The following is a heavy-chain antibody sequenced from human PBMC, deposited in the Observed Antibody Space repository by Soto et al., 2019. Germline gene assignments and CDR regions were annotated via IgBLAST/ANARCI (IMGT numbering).Heavy chain of an antibody. V-gene: IGHV3-30-3*01. D-gene: IGHD7-27*01. CDR3: ARDPKTSGGQHWAFNYFDS. CDR1: GFSFSISP. J-gene: IGHJ4*02. CDR2: ISYDGTYK. Sequence: GGSLRLSCAASGFSFSISPMHWVRQAPGKGPEWVALISYDGTYKFYADSVKGRFTISRDNSKSTLYLQVDSLRPEDAAVYYCARDPKTSGGQHWAFNYFDSWGQGTLVTVSS.